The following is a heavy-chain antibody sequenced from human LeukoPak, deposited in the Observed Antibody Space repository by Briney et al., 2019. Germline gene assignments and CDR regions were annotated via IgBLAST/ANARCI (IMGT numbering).Heavy chain of an antibody. Sequence: GGSLRLSCGASEFAFSDFYMTWIRQAPGKGLEWVSYISSISSHTNYADSVKGRFTISRDNAKNSLYLQMNSLRAEDTAVYYCARTNLGSGWRFDYWGQGTLVTVSS. D-gene: IGHD6-19*01. CDR2: ISSISSHT. J-gene: IGHJ4*02. CDR1: EFAFSDFY. V-gene: IGHV3-11*06. CDR3: ARTNLGSGWRFDY.